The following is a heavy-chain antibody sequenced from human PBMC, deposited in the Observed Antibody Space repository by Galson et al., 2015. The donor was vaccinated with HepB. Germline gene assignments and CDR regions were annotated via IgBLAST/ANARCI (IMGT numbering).Heavy chain of an antibody. J-gene: IGHJ5*02. CDR3: ARDRRDQQGCGDNVEGFDP. V-gene: IGHV1-69*10. CDR1: GDTFNNHP. D-gene: IGHD4-17*01. CDR2: IIPVVGFA. Sequence: SVKVSCKASGDTFNNHPIHWMRQAPGKGLEWMGGIIPVVGFANYAQRVQGRLTISADKPTSTVHMELSRLTAEDTAVYYCARDRRDQQGCGDNVEGFDPWGQGTLVIVSS.